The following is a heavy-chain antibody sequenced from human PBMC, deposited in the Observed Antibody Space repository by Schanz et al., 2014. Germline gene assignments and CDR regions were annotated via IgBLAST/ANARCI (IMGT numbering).Heavy chain of an antibody. CDR1: GYTFTTYY. V-gene: IGHV1-18*01. D-gene: IGHD6-6*01. CDR3: ARDQSPYTNSSDVRYFDY. CDR2: ISPYNGNT. J-gene: IGHJ4*02. Sequence: QVQLLQSGAEVKKPGASMKVSCKASGYTFTTYYMLWVRQAPGQGLEWMGWISPYNGNTNYAQKLQGRVTMTADTSTSTAYMDLRSLRSDDTAVYYCARDQSPYTNSSDVRYFDYWGQGSLVTVSA.